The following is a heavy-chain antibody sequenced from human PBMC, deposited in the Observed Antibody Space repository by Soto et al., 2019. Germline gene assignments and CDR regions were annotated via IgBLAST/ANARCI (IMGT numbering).Heavy chain of an antibody. Sequence: SVNVSCKASGGTFSNYALTLVRQAPLRVLELVGVFIPIFGTPNYAQNFQDRVTSTADESTSTVYLELNSLRSEDTAMYYCTLSSYNWNDRWFDPWGQGTQVTVSS. D-gene: IGHD1-1*01. J-gene: IGHJ5*02. CDR3: TLSSYNWNDRWFDP. V-gene: IGHV1-69*13. CDR2: FIPIFGTP. CDR1: GGTFSNYA.